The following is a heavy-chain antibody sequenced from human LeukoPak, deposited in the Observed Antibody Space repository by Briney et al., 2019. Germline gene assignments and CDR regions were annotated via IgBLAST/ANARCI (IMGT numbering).Heavy chain of an antibody. J-gene: IGHJ4*02. CDR3: ARGRFGELPVGQYYFDY. CDR1: GYTFTCYG. D-gene: IGHD3-10*01. CDR2: ISAYNGNT. V-gene: IGHV1-18*01. Sequence: ASVKVSCKASGYTFTCYGISWVRQAPGQGLEWMGWISAYNGNTNYAQKVQGRVTMTTDTSTSTAYMELSSLRSEDTAVYYCARGRFGELPVGQYYFDYWGQGTLVTVSS.